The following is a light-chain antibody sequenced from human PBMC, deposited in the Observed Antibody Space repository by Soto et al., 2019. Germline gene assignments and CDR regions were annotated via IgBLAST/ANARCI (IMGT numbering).Light chain of an antibody. CDR1: SSNSGAEYD. J-gene: IGLJ1*01. CDR3: QSYDSSLTTYV. CDR2: GGN. Sequence: QSVPTQPPSVTRATGQWVAISCTGSSSNSGAEYDVDWYQQLRGTAPKRRIYGGNNRPSGGPNRFYGSKSGTSASLAITGLQPEDEADDYCQSYDSSLTTYVFGTGTKVTVL. V-gene: IGLV1-40*01.